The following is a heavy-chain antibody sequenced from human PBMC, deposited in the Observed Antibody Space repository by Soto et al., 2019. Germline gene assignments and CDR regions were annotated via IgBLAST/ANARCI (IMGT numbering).Heavy chain of an antibody. CDR2: INAGNGNT. D-gene: IGHD3-9*01. V-gene: IGHV1-3*01. CDR3: AANVLRYFDWLAPFDY. J-gene: IGHJ4*02. CDR1: GYTFTSYA. Sequence: ASVKVSCKASGYTFTSYAMHWLRQAPGQRLEWMGWINAGNGNTKYSQKFQGRVTITRDTSASTAYMELSSLRSEDTAVYYCAANVLRYFDWLAPFDYWGQGTLVTVSS.